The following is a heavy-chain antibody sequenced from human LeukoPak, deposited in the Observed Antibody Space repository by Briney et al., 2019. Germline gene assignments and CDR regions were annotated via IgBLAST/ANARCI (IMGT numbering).Heavy chain of an antibody. V-gene: IGHV1-69*04. CDR1: GGTFSSYS. CDR3: ARDRDGDYVYYYYGMHV. J-gene: IGHJ6*02. Sequence: SVKVFCKASGGTFSSYSISWVGQAPGQGLEWMGRSIPILGIANYAQKFQGRVTITADKSTSTAYMELSSLRSEDTAVYYCARDRDGDYVYYYYGMHVWGQGTTVTVSS. D-gene: IGHD4-17*01. CDR2: SIPILGIA.